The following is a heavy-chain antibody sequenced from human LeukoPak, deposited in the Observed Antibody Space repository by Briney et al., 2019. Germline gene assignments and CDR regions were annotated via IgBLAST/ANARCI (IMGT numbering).Heavy chain of an antibody. CDR2: IYYSGST. CDR1: GGSISSYY. J-gene: IGHJ4*02. CDR3: ARDGGSAWFFRC. V-gene: IGHV4-59*12. Sequence: SETLSLTCTVSGGSISSYYWSWIRQPPGKGLEWIGYIYYSGSTNYNPSLKSRVTISVDTSKNQFSLKLRSVTAADTAVYYCARDGGSAWFFRCWGQGTLVTVSS. D-gene: IGHD6-19*01.